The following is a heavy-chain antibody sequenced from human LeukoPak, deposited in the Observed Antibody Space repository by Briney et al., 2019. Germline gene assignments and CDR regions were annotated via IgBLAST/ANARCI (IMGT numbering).Heavy chain of an antibody. CDR2: ISYDGSNK. V-gene: IGHV3-30*18. CDR3: ANTKCSGGSCPESFDY. J-gene: IGHJ4*02. CDR1: GFTFSSYG. Sequence: GGSLRLSCAASGFTFSSYGMHWVRQAPGKGLEWVAVISYDGSNKYYADSVKGRFTISRDNSKNTLYPQMNSLRAEDTAVYYCANTKCSGGSCPESFDYWGQGTLVTVSS. D-gene: IGHD2-15*01.